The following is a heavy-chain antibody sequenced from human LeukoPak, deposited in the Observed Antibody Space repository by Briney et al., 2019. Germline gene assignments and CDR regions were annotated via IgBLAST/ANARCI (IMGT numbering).Heavy chain of an antibody. CDR2: FDPEDGET. D-gene: IGHD3-22*01. V-gene: IGHV1-24*01. CDR1: GYTLTKLS. CDR3: AREGGYYYDSSGYFY. Sequence: ASVKVSCKVSGYTLTKLSMHWVRQAPAKGLEWMGGFDPEDGETIYAQKFQGRVTMTEDTSTDTAYMELSSLRSEDTAVYYCAREGGYYYDSSGYFYWGQGTLVTVSS. J-gene: IGHJ4*02.